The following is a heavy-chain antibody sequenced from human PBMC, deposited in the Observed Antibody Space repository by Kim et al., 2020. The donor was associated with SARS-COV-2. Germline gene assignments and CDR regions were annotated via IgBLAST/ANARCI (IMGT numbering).Heavy chain of an antibody. CDR1: GYTFTSYG. D-gene: IGHD2-8*01. Sequence: ASVKVSCKASGYTFTSYGISWVRQAPGQGLEWMGWISAYNGNTNYAQKLQDRVTMTTDTSTSTAYMELRSLRSDDTAVYYCAREACNGVCHGEVDFDLWGRGTLVTVSS. J-gene: IGHJ2*01. CDR2: ISAYNGNT. CDR3: AREACNGVCHGEVDFDL. V-gene: IGHV1-18*04.